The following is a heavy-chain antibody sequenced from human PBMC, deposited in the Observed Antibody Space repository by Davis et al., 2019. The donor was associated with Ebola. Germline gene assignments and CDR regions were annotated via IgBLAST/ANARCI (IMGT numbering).Heavy chain of an antibody. CDR3: ARDHYCSGGSCYYYYYYYGMDV. D-gene: IGHD2-15*01. Sequence: GESLKISCAAPGFTFSSYSMNWVRQAPGKGLEWVSYISSSSSTIYYADSVKGRFTISRDNAKNSLYLQMNSLRDEDTAVYYCARDHYCSGGSCYYYYYYYGMDVWGQGTTVTVSS. J-gene: IGHJ6*02. V-gene: IGHV3-48*02. CDR1: GFTFSSYS. CDR2: ISSSSSTI.